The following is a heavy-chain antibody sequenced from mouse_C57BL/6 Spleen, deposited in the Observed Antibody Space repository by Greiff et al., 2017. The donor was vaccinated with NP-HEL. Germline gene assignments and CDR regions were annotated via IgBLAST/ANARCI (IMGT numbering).Heavy chain of an antibody. CDR1: GYTFTSYW. CDR3: ARDDWDPFAY. J-gene: IGHJ3*01. D-gene: IGHD4-1*01. Sequence: QVQLQQPGAELVRPGSSVKLSCKASGYTFTSYWMHWVKQRPIQGLEWIGNIDPSDSETHYNQKFKDKATLTVDKSSITAYMQLSSLTSEDSAVYYCARDDWDPFAYWGQGTLVTVSA. V-gene: IGHV1-52*01. CDR2: IDPSDSET.